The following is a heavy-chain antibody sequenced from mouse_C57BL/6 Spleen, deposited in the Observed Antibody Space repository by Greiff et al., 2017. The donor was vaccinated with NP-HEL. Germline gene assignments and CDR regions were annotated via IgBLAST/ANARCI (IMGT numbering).Heavy chain of an antibody. D-gene: IGHD2-13*01. CDR1: GYTFTSYW. CDR3: ARPGEGFAY. J-gene: IGHJ3*01. CDR2: IDPSDSYT. V-gene: IGHV1-50*01. Sequence: VQLQQPGAELAKPGASVKLSCKASGYTFTSYWMQWVKQRPGQGLEWIGEIDPSDSYTNYKQKFKGKATLTVDTSSSTAYMQLSSLTSLDSAVYYCARPGEGFAYWGQGTLVTVSA.